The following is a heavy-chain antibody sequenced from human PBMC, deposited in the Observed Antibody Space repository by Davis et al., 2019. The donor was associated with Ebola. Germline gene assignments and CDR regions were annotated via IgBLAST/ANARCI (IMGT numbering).Heavy chain of an antibody. J-gene: IGHJ5*01. CDR3: ASAGFGSTWFDC. Sequence: PGGSLRLSCAASGFTFRSYDMHWVRQATGKGLEWVSAIGAAGDTYYPVSAKGRFTISRENAKNSLYLQMSSLRAEDTAVYYCASAGFGSTWFDCWGQGILVTVSS. D-gene: IGHD6-13*01. CDR1: GFTFRSYD. CDR2: IGAAGDT. V-gene: IGHV3-13*01.